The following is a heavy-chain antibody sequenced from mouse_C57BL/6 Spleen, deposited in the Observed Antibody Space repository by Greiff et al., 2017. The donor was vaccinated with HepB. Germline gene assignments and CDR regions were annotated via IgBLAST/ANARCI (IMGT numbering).Heavy chain of an antibody. CDR1: GYTFTSYW. CDR2: IDPSDSYT. V-gene: IGHV1-69*01. J-gene: IGHJ2*01. CDR3: ARDHYYGSRLFDY. Sequence: QVQLQQPGAELVMPGASVKLSCKASGYTFTSYWMHWAKQRPGQGLEWIGEIDPSDSYTNYNQKFKGKSTLTVDKSSSTAYMQLSSLTSEDSAVYYCARDHYYGSRLFDYWGQGTTLTVSS. D-gene: IGHD1-1*01.